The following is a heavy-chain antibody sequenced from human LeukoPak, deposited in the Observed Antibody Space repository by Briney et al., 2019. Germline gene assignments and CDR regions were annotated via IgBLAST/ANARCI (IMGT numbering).Heavy chain of an antibody. CDR3: ARVHCSGGSCYWFDP. Sequence: SETLSLTCTVSGGSISSGGYYWSWIRQHPGKGLEWIGYIYYSGSTYYNPSLKSRVTISADTSKNQFSLKLSSVTAADTAVYYCARVHCSGGSCYWFDPWGQGTLVTVSS. CDR1: GGSISSGGYY. CDR2: IYYSGST. V-gene: IGHV4-31*03. D-gene: IGHD2-15*01. J-gene: IGHJ5*02.